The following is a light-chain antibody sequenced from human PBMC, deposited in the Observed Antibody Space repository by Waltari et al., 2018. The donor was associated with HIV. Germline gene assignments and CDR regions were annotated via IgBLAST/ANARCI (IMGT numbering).Light chain of an antibody. CDR3: MQALETPT. CDR2: LGS. CDR1: QSLLHRNGFHY. V-gene: IGKV2-28*01. J-gene: IGKJ4*01. Sequence: DIVITQSPLSLPVTPGAAASISCRSSQSLLHRNGFHYLDWYLQKPGQSPQLLIYLGSNRASGVPDRFSGSGSGTEFTLKISRVEADDVGVYYCMQALETPTFGGGTKVEI.